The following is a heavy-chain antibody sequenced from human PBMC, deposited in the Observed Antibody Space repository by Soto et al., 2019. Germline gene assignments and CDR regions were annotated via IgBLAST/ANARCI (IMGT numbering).Heavy chain of an antibody. CDR3: ARSLGLECYYGMDV. CDR2: IIPIFGTA. J-gene: IGHJ6*02. V-gene: IGHV1-69*12. Sequence: QVQLVQSGAEVKKPGSSVMVSCKASGGTFSTYAISWVRQAPGQGLEWMGGIIPIFGTASYAQKFQGRVTITADESTSTAYMELRSLTSEDTAVYYCARSLGLECYYGMDVWGQGTTVTVSS. CDR1: GGTFSTYA. D-gene: IGHD1-1*01.